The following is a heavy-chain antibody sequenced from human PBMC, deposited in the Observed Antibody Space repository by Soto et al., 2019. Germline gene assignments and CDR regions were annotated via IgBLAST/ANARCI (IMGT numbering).Heavy chain of an antibody. CDR3: ERKLYGDYEGGWFDP. CDR2: IYYSGST. Sequence: SETLSLTCTVSGGSISSYYWSWIRQPPGKGLEWIGYIYYSGSTNYNPSLKSRVTISVDTSKNQFSLKLSSVTAADTAVYYCERKLYGDYEGGWFDPWGQGTLVTVSS. CDR1: GGSISSYY. J-gene: IGHJ5*02. D-gene: IGHD4-17*01. V-gene: IGHV4-59*01.